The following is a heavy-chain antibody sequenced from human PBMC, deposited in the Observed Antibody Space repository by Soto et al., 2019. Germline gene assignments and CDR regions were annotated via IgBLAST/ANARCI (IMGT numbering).Heavy chain of an antibody. CDR3: ARSSCSGGSCYSSYYYGMDV. D-gene: IGHD2-15*01. V-gene: IGHV1-69*13. CDR2: IIPIFGTA. Sequence: SVKVSCKASGGTFSSYAISWVRQAPGQGLEWMGGIIPIFGTANYAQKFQGRVTITADESTSTAYMELSSLRSEDTAVYYCARSSCSGGSCYSSYYYGMDVWGQGTTVTVSS. J-gene: IGHJ6*02. CDR1: GGTFSSYA.